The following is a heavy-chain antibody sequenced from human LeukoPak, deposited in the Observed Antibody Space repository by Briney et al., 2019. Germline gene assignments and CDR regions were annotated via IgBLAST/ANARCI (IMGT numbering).Heavy chain of an antibody. V-gene: IGHV1-2*02. CDR2: INPNSGGT. CDR1: GYTFTGYY. J-gene: IGHJ4*02. D-gene: IGHD3-22*01. Sequence: GASVKVSCKASGYTFTGYYMHWVRQAPGQGLEWMGWINPNSGGTNYAQKFRGRVTMTRDTSISTAYMELSRLRSDDTAVYYCARVSHYDGRFDYWGQGTLVTVSS. CDR3: ARVSHYDGRFDY.